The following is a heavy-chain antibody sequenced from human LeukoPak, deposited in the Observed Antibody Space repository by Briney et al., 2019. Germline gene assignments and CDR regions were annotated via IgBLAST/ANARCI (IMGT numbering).Heavy chain of an antibody. J-gene: IGHJ5*01. V-gene: IGHV4-4*07. D-gene: IGHD6-19*01. CDR2: IYNGGII. CDR3: VRSEYSSGWYDS. Sequence: SETLSLTCTVSGDSISRYYWSWIRQPAGKGLEWIGRIYNGGIITYNPSLKSRVTMSIDTSNNQFSLRLRFVTAADTAVFFCVRSEYSSGWYDSWGQGTLVTVSS. CDR1: GDSISRYY.